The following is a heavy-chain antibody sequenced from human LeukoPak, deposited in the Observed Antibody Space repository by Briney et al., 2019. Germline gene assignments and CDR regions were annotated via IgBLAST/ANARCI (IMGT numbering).Heavy chain of an antibody. J-gene: IGHJ3*02. Sequence: ASVKVSCKASGYTFTGYYMHWGRQAPGQGLEWMGWINPNSGGTNYAQKFQGRVTMTRDTSISTAYMELSRLRSDDTAVYYCARRSAGHDAFDIWGQGTMVTVSA. CDR3: ARRSAGHDAFDI. V-gene: IGHV1-2*02. CDR2: INPNSGGT. CDR1: GYTFTGYY.